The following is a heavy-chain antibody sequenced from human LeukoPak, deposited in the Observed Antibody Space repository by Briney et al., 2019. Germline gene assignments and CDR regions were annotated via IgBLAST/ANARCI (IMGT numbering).Heavy chain of an antibody. Sequence: PSETLSLTCTVSGGSISSSSYYWGWIRQPPGKGLEWIGYVDHTGSTKFNPSLNGRVSISRDTSNNFFSLRLRSVTAADTAVYFCARGRVSSSTWYSTYYYFFYMDSWGKGTTVTVSS. D-gene: IGHD4-11*01. V-gene: IGHV4-61*03. CDR3: ARGRVSSSTWYSTYYYFFYMDS. CDR2: VDHTGST. J-gene: IGHJ6*03. CDR1: GGSISSSSYY.